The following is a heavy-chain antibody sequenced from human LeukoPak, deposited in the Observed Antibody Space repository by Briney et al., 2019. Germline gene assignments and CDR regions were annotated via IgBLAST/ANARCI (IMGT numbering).Heavy chain of an antibody. V-gene: IGHV1-8*01. CDR1: GYTFTSYD. J-gene: IGHJ4*02. CDR3: ARGGEYSSSVFDY. Sequence: ASVKVSCKASGYTFTSYDINWVRQATGQGLEWMGWMNPNSGNTGYAQKFQGRVTMTRDTSTSTVYMELSSLRSEDTAVYYCARGGEYSSSVFDYWGQGTLVTVSS. CDR2: MNPNSGNT. D-gene: IGHD6-6*01.